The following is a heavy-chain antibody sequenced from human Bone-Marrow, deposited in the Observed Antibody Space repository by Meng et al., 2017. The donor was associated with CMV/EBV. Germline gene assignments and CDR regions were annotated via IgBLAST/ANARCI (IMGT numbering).Heavy chain of an antibody. V-gene: IGHV3-21*06. J-gene: IGHJ5*02. CDR2: IKSSGASI. D-gene: IGHD3-3*02. CDR3: ARGASDTSIYYPGWFDP. Sequence: FTFSSSSMYWVRQAPGQGPQWVSSIKSSGASINYADSVKGRFTVSRDNAKNVLYLQLNSLRAEDTAVYYCARGASDTSIYYPGWFDPWGQGTLVTVSS. CDR1: FTFSSSS.